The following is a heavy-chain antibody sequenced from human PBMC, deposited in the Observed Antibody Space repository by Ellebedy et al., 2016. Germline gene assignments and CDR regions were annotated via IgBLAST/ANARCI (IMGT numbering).Heavy chain of an antibody. Sequence: SVKGRFTISRENAKNALYLQMDSLRAGDTAVYYCARSKTLLRLGDAVDIWGRGTRVTVSS. J-gene: IGHJ3*02. D-gene: IGHD4-11*01. CDR3: ARSKTLLRLGDAVDI. V-gene: IGHV3-13*01.